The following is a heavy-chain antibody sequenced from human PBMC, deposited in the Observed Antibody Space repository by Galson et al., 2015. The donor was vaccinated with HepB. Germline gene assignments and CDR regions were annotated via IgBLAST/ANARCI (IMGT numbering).Heavy chain of an antibody. Sequence: SVKVSCKASGDTFSSNAISWVRQAPGQGLEWMGRIIPILGITNYAQKFQGRVTITADKSTSTAYMELTSLRSEDTAVYYCATLPVVAAARSSFDPWGQGTLVTVSS. CDR2: IIPILGIT. CDR3: ATLPVVAAARSSFDP. J-gene: IGHJ5*02. V-gene: IGHV1-69*04. D-gene: IGHD6-13*01. CDR1: GDTFSSNA.